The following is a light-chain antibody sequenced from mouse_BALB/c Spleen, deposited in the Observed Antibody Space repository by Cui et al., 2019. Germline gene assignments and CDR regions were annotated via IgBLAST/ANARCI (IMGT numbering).Light chain of an antibody. Sequence: DIQMTQTTCSLSDWLDDTVSISESANNDINNYMNWYQQKPDGTVKLLIYYTSSLHSGVPSRFSGSGSRTDYTLTISNLEEEDTATYFCQQSNTVPRTFGGGTKLEIK. V-gene: IGKV10-96*01. J-gene: IGKJ1*01. CDR1: NDINNY. CDR3: QQSNTVPRT. CDR2: YTS.